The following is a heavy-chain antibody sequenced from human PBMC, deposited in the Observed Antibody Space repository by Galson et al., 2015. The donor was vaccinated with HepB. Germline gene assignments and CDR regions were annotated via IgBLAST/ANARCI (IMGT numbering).Heavy chain of an antibody. CDR3: ARDSPIVGATKPSFDY. CDR2: TSAYNGNT. V-gene: IGHV1-18*04. Sequence: SVKVSCKASGYTFTSYGISWVRQAPGQGLEWMGWTSAYNGNTNYAQKLQGRVTMTTDTSTSTAYMELRSLRSDDTAVYYCARDSPIVGATKPSFDYWGQGTLVTVSS. CDR1: GYTFTSYG. D-gene: IGHD1-26*01. J-gene: IGHJ4*02.